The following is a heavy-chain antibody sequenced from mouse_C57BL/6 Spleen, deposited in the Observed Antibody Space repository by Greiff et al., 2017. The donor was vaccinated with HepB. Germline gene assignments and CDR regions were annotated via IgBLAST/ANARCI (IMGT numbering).Heavy chain of an antibody. J-gene: IGHJ1*03. V-gene: IGHV2-5*01. CDR1: GFSLTSYG. D-gene: IGHD1-1*01. CDR3: AKSAGDYGSAWYFDV. CDR2: IWRGGST. Sequence: VQLQQSGPGLVQPSQSLSITCTVSGFSLTSYGVHWVRQSPGKGLEWLGVIWRGGSTDYNAAFMSRLSITKDNSKSQVVFKMNRLQADDTAIYYCAKSAGDYGSAWYFDVWGTGTTVTVSS.